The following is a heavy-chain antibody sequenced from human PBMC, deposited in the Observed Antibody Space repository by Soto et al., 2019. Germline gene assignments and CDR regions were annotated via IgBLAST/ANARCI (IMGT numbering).Heavy chain of an antibody. CDR3: TTVPLVDVVRTALFDY. V-gene: IGHV3-49*03. Sequence: GGSLRLSCRTSGLNFGDYVMSWFRQAPGKGLEWVGFIRGRDFGGTSEYAASVKGRFILSRDDSKSIAYLQMNSLKTEDTAVYYCTTVPLVDVVRTALFDYWGQGTLVTVPS. CDR1: GLNFGDYV. D-gene: IGHD5-12*01. J-gene: IGHJ4*02. CDR2: IRGRDFGGTS.